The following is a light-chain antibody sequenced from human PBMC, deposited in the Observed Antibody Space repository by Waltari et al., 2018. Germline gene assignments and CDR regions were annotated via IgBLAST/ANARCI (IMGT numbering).Light chain of an antibody. CDR3: YQHSSGFT. CDR1: QSVSNY. Sequence: VILTQSPATLSLSPGERATLSCRASQSVSNYLAWYQQKPGQAPRLLIYGASIRATDIPDRFSGSGSGTDFTLTITSLEPEDVGVYHCYQHSSGFTFGPGTKLDVK. J-gene: IGKJ3*01. CDR2: GAS. V-gene: IGKV3-11*01.